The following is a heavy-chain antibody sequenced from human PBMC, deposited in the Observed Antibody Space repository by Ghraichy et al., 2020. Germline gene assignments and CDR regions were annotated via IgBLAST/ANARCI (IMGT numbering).Heavy chain of an antibody. D-gene: IGHD1-1*01. Sequence: WGSLRLSCEASGFIFRSYNRNWVRQAPGKGLEWVASISSSGDHIYYADSVRGRFTISRDNAKNSLFLHMNSLRAEDTAIYYYLGSASASYWGRGTLVTVSS. CDR3: LGSASASY. CDR2: ISSSGDHI. CDR1: GFIFRSYN. V-gene: IGHV3-21*01. J-gene: IGHJ4*02.